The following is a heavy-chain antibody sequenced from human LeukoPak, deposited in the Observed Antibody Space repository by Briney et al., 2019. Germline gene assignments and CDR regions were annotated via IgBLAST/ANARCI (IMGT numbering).Heavy chain of an antibody. J-gene: IGHJ3*02. CDR1: GFTFSSYW. CDR2: IKQDGSEK. V-gene: IGHV3-7*01. Sequence: TGGSLRLSCVASGFTFSSYWMNWVRQAPGKGLEWVANIKQDGSEKYYVDSVKGRFTISRDNAKNSLYLQMNSVGAEDTAVYYCARGAWSSSWSGDDAFDIWGQGTMVTVSS. CDR3: ARGAWSSSWSGDDAFDI. D-gene: IGHD6-13*01.